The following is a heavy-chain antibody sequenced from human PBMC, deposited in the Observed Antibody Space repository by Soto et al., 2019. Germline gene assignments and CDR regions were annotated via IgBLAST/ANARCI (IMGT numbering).Heavy chain of an antibody. CDR3: ARRGGERITMVRGVITEGYYYYGMDV. CDR2: IYYSGST. Sequence: SETLSLTCAVSGGSISSYYWSWIRQPPGKGLEWIGYIYYSGSTNYNSSLKSRVTMSADTSKNQASLNLSPVTAADTAVYYCARRGGERITMVRGVITEGYYYYGMDVWGQGTTVTVSS. J-gene: IGHJ6*02. D-gene: IGHD3-10*01. CDR1: GGSISSYY. V-gene: IGHV4-59*08.